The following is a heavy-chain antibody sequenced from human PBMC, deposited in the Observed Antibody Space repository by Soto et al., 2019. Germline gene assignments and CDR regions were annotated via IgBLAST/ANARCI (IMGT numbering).Heavy chain of an antibody. D-gene: IGHD2-15*01. J-gene: IGHJ5*02. V-gene: IGHV1-2*02. CDR3: GSPESAARFEV. CDR1: RYSFTANF. Sequence: QVQLVQSGAEVKKPGASVKVSCKAPRYSFTANFMHWVRQAPGQGLEWMGWINPNNGATHYGLSFQGRVTMTRDTSISTAYVELSSLICDVTALYYRGSPESAARFEVLGQGTLVIV. CDR2: INPNNGAT.